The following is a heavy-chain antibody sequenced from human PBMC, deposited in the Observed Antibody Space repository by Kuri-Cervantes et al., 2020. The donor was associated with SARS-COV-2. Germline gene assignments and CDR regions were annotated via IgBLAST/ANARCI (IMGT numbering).Heavy chain of an antibody. CDR3: TTEIAAREFDY. CDR2: IKEDGSEK. V-gene: IGHV3-7*03. CDR1: GFTFSTYW. D-gene: IGHD6-6*01. Sequence: GESLKISCAASGFTFSTYWMTWVRQAPGKGLEWVANIKEDGSEKYYVDSVKGRFTISRDNAKNSLYLQMNSLKTEDTAVYYCTTEIAAREFDYWGQGTLVTVSS. J-gene: IGHJ4*02.